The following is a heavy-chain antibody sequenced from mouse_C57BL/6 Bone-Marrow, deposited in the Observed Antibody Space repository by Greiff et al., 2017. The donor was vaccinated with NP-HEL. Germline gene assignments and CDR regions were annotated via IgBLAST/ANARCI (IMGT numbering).Heavy chain of an antibody. Sequence: EVHLVESGGDLVKPGGSLKLSCAASGFTFSSYGMSWVRQTPDKRLEWVATISSGGSYTYYPDSVKGRFTISRDNAKNTLYLQMSSLKSEDTAMYYCARHGSTMVRDYFDYWGQGTTLTVSS. J-gene: IGHJ2*01. V-gene: IGHV5-6*01. CDR2: ISSGGSYT. D-gene: IGHD2-2*01. CDR1: GFTFSSYG. CDR3: ARHGSTMVRDYFDY.